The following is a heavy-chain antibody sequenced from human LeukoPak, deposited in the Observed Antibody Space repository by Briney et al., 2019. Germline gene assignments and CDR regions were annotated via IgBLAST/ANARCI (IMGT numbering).Heavy chain of an antibody. J-gene: IGHJ4*02. CDR2: IDKKDKGYATAT. CDR1: GFTFSGSA. CDR3: TIHLFMVRGVYFDY. V-gene: IGHV3-73*01. D-gene: IGHD3-10*01. Sequence: GESLKISCAASGFTFSGSAIHWVRQSSGKGLEWVGQIDKKDKGYATATAYAASVKGRFTISRDDSTNTLYLQMNSLKTEDTALYYCTIHLFMVRGVYFDYWGQGTLVTVSS.